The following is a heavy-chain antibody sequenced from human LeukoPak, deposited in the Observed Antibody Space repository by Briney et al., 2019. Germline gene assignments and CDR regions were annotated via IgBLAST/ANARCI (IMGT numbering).Heavy chain of an antibody. Sequence: GGSLRLSCAVSGFTFSTYSMSWVRQCPGKGLEWVSYISSSSRTIYYADSVKGRFTISRDNAKNSVSLQMNSLRAEDTAVYCCARRSSPDYYNSGTNYLFDYWGQGTLVTVSS. CDR1: GFTFSTYS. V-gene: IGHV3-48*01. CDR3: ARRSSPDYYNSGTNYLFDY. CDR2: ISSSSRTI. J-gene: IGHJ4*02. D-gene: IGHD3-10*01.